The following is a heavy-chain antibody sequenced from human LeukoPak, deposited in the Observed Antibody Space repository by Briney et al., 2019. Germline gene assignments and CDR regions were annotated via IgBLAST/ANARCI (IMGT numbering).Heavy chain of an antibody. Sequence: PSETLSLTCTVSGGSISGGSYYWSWIRQPPGKGLEWIGEINHSGSTNYNPSLKSRVTISVDTSKNQFSLKLSSVTAADTAVYYCARRPRGAAARNWFDPWGQGTLVTVSS. CDR3: ARRPRGAAARNWFDP. J-gene: IGHJ5*02. CDR2: INHSGST. V-gene: IGHV4-39*07. D-gene: IGHD6-13*01. CDR1: GGSISGGSYY.